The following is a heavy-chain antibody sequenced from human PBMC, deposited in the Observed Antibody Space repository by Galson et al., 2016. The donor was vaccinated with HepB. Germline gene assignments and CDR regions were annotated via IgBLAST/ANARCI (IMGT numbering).Heavy chain of an antibody. D-gene: IGHD5-24*01. CDR2: INSVGNT. Sequence: SLRLSCAASGFSVSGDYMGWVRQAPGKALEWVSLINSVGNTYYADSVRGRFTISRDNSKNTLYLQMNSLRVDVTAVYHCARGLGDMAYFQHWGRGTLVTVSS. J-gene: IGHJ1*01. CDR3: ARGLGDMAYFQH. V-gene: IGHV3-53*01. CDR1: GFSVSGDY.